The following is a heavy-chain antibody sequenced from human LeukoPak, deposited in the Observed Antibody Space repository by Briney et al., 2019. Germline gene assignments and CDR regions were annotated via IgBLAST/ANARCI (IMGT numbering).Heavy chain of an antibody. CDR1: GLTFSVHA. Sequence: PGGSLRLSCAASGLTFSVHAMSWVRQVPGKRLEWVSSLSLTGDSTFYADSVKGRFTISRENSKNTLYLQMNSLRAEDTAVYYCAKRGLRFGYCDGGSCLKPFYFDSWGQGTLVTVSS. V-gene: IGHV3-23*01. D-gene: IGHD2-15*01. CDR2: LSLTGDST. CDR3: AKRGLRFGYCDGGSCLKPFYFDS. J-gene: IGHJ4*02.